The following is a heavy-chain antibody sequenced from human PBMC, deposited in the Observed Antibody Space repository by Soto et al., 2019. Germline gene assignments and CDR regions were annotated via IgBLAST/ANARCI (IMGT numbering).Heavy chain of an antibody. J-gene: IGHJ4*02. CDR3: AKEMFPRTVLDSSSPWGDY. V-gene: IGHV3-30*18. CDR1: GFTFSTYG. Sequence: QVQLVESGGGVVQPGKSLRLSCTASGFTFSTYGIHWVRQAPGKGLEWMAVISYDGSHKYYRDSVKGRFTISRDDSKNTVFLQMNSLRREDTAVYYCAKEMFPRTVLDSSSPWGDYWGQGTLVTVSS. D-gene: IGHD6-6*01. CDR2: ISYDGSHK.